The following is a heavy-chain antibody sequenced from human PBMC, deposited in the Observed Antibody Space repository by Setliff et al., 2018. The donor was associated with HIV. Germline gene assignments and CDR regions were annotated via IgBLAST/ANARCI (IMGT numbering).Heavy chain of an antibody. CDR3: ARGGYDYVWGSYRYPYYYYYMDV. V-gene: IGHV4-39*07. CDR1: GGSIRNGLYY. CDR2: VYYSGST. D-gene: IGHD3-16*02. Sequence: PSETLSLTCTVSGGSIRNGLYYWHWIRQPPGKGLEWIGSVYYSGSTYYKPSLKSRVTISVDTSKNQFSLRLSSVAAADTAVYYCARGGYDYVWGSYRYPYYYYYMDVWGKGTTVTVSS. J-gene: IGHJ6*03.